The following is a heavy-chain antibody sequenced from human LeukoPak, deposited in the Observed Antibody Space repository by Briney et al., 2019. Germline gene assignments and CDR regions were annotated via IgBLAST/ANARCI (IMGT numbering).Heavy chain of an antibody. V-gene: IGHV3-21*01. CDR3: AELGITMIGGV. J-gene: IGHJ6*04. D-gene: IGHD3-10*02. CDR2: ISSSSNYI. CDR1: GFTFSSHS. Sequence: GGSLRLSCAASGFTFSSHSMNWVRQAPGKGLEWVSFISSSSNYIYYADSLKGRFTISRDNAKNSLYLQMNSLRAEDTAVYYCAELGITMIGGVWGKGTTVTISS.